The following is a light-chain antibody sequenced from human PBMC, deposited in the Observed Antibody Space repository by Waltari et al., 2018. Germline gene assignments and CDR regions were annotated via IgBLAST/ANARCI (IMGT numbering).Light chain of an antibody. CDR2: WAS. V-gene: IGKV4-1*01. CDR1: QSVLYSSNNKNY. CDR3: QQYYTTPT. J-gene: IGKJ1*01. Sequence: DIVMTQSPDSLAVSLGERATINCKSSQSVLYSSNNKNYLAWYQQKPGQPPKLLIYWASTLESGVPDRFSGSGSGADFTLTISSLQAEDVAVYYCQQYYTTPTFGQGTKVEIK.